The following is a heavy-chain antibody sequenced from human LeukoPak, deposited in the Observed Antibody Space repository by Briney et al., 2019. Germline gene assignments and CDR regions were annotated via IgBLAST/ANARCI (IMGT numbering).Heavy chain of an antibody. CDR2: IDYSGTT. D-gene: IGHD1-1*01. CDR3: ARMQLTYYCMDV. J-gene: IGHJ6*03. V-gene: IGHV4-59*01. CDR1: GGSISSYY. Sequence: SETLSLTCTVSGGSISSYYWTWIRQPPGKGLEWMGYIDYSGTTNYNPSLKSRVTILVETSKNQFSLKVTSVTAADTAVYYCARMQLTYYCMDVWGKGTTVTVSS.